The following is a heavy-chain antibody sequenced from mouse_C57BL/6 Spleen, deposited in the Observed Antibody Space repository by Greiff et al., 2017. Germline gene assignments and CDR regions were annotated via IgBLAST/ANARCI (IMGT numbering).Heavy chain of an antibody. CDR3: ARAPFTTVVATRYYYAMDY. V-gene: IGHV1-64*01. D-gene: IGHD1-1*01. J-gene: IGHJ4*01. CDR2: IHPNSGST. CDR1: GYTFTSYW. Sequence: QVQLQQPGAELVKPGASVKLSCKASGYTFTSYWMHWVKQRPGQGLEWIGMIHPNSGSTNYNEKFTSKATLTVDKSSSTAYMQLSSLTSEDSAVYYCARAPFTTVVATRYYYAMDYWGQGTSVTVSS.